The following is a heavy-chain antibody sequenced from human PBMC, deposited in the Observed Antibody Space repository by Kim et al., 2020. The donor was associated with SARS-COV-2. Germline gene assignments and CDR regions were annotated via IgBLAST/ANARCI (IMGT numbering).Heavy chain of an antibody. J-gene: IGHJ4*02. D-gene: IGHD2-21*02. Sequence: GGSLRLSCAASGFTFTKVWLSWVRQAPVKGLEWVGRIRCKIDGGTTDYAAPVKGGFTISRDDSKNTLYLQMNGLTTEDTAVYYCTADWERIGALCDGDTCYPAPLWSQETLITVSS. CDR1: GFTFTKVW. CDR2: IRCKIDGGTT. V-gene: IGHV3-15*01. CDR3: TADWERIGALCDGDTCYPAPL.